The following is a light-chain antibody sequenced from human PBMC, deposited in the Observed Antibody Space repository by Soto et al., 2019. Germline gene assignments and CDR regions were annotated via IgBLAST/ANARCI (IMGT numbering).Light chain of an antibody. J-gene: IGKJ4*01. CDR2: GAS. Sequence: EIVLTQSPGTLSLSPGERATLSCRASQSVSSSYLAWYQQKPGQAPRLLIYGASSRATGIPDRFSGSWSGTDFTLTISRLEPEDFAVYYCQHYGSPFTFGGGTKVEIK. CDR1: QSVSSSY. V-gene: IGKV3-20*01. CDR3: QHYGSPFT.